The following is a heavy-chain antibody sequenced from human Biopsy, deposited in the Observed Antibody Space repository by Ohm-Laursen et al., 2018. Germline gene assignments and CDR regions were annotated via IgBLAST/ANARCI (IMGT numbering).Heavy chain of an antibody. CDR2: IDTINGGT. V-gene: IGHV1-2*02. CDR1: VYTFTAYF. Sequence: GASVNASRKTSVYTFTAYFVHWVRQAPGQGLEWMGWIDTINGGTRSAQKFQGRATMTRDTSISTAYMELSWLTSDDTAVYYCARERDPWGQGTLVTVSS. J-gene: IGHJ5*02. CDR3: ARERDP.